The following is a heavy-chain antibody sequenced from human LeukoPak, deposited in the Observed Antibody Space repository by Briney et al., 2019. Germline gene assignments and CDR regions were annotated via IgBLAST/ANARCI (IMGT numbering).Heavy chain of an antibody. CDR1: GGSIIISNYY. V-gene: IGHV4-39*01. Sequence: SETLSLTCTVSGGSIIISNYYWGWIRQSPGKGLECIGKISYSGTTYYNPSLRSRVHMSVDTSKNQFSLSLSSVTAADTAVYYCARLTDFWGQGTLVTISS. CDR2: ISYSGTT. J-gene: IGHJ4*02. CDR3: ARLTDF.